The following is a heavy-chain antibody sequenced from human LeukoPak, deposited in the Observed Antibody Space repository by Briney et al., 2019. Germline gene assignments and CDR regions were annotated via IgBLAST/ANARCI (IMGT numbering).Heavy chain of an antibody. CDR3: ARDRWYYGSGSSPLDY. D-gene: IGHD3-10*01. Sequence: ASVKVSCTASGYTFTSYGISWVRQAPGQGLEWMGWTSAYNGNTNYAQKLQGRVTMTTDTSTSTAYMELRSLRSDDTAVYYCARDRWYYGSGSSPLDYWGQGTLVTVSS. CDR1: GYTFTSYG. V-gene: IGHV1-18*04. J-gene: IGHJ4*02. CDR2: TSAYNGNT.